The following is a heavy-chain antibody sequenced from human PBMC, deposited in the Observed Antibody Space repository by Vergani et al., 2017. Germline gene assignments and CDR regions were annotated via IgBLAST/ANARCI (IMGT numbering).Heavy chain of an antibody. CDR3: ARLSYDTTSYLQGGYDC. V-gene: IGHV3-23*01. J-gene: IGHJ4*02. CDR2: ISARYPST. D-gene: IGHD3-22*01. CDR1: GFTFSACP. Sequence: EVQLLQSGGGVIQPGGSVRLSCAASGFTFSACPMTWVRQAPGKGLEWVSAISARYPSTYYADSVKGRFTISRDNSKNMLYLQMNRLRAGDTAVYYCARLSYDTTSYLQGGYDCWVQGTMVSVSS.